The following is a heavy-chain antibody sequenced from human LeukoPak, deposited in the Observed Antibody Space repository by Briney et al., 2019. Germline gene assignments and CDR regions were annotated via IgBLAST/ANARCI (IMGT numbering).Heavy chain of an antibody. CDR2: IRSKAYGGTT. CDR1: AFTFGDYA. D-gene: IGHD1-1*01. J-gene: IGHJ4*02. CDR3: TRELVTTAAYFDY. Sequence: GGSLRLSCTASAFTFGDYAMSWFRQAAGKGLEWVSFIRSKAYGGTTEYAASVKGRFTISRDDSKSIAYLQMNSLKTENTAVYYCTRELVTTAAYFDYWGQGTLVTVSS. V-gene: IGHV3-49*03.